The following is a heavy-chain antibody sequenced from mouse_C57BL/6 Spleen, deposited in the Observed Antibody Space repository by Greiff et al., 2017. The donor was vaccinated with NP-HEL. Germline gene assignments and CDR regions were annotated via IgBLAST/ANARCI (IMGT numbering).Heavy chain of an antibody. J-gene: IGHJ4*01. CDR1: GYTFTSYW. V-gene: IGHV1-61*01. CDR3: ARDGSSLYYAMDY. CDR2: IYPSDSET. Sequence: VQLQQPGAELVRPGSSVKLSCKASGYTFTSYWMDWVKQRPGQGLEWIGNIYPSDSETHYNQKFKDKATLTVDKSSSTAYMQLSSLTSEDSAVYYCARDGSSLYYAMDYWGQGTSVTVSS. D-gene: IGHD1-1*01.